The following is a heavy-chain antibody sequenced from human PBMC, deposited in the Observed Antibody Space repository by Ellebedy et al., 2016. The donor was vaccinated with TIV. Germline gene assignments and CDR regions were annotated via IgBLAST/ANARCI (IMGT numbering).Heavy chain of an antibody. V-gene: IGHV3-53*01. CDR2: IRSDGST. Sequence: PGGSLRLSCAASGFTVSSNYMSWVRQAPGKGLEWVSVIRSDGSTYYADSVKGRFTISRDNSKNTVYLQMNTLRAEDTAVYYCAKSKTVGVTGDLDYWGQGTLVTVSS. J-gene: IGHJ4*02. D-gene: IGHD1-26*01. CDR1: GFTVSSNY. CDR3: AKSKTVGVTGDLDY.